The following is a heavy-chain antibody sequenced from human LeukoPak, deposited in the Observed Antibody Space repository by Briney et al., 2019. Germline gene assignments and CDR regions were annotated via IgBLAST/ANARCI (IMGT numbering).Heavy chain of an antibody. V-gene: IGHV4-4*07. D-gene: IGHD6-19*01. CDR2: IYSSGST. CDR3: ARGYGAGHYFDY. J-gene: IGHJ4*02. CDR1: GGSISSYY. Sequence: PSETLSLTCNVSGGSISSYYWSWIRQPAGKGLGWIGRIYSSGSTNYNPSLKSRVSMSVDTSKNQFSLNLSFVTAADTAVYYCARGYGAGHYFDYWGQGTPVTVSS.